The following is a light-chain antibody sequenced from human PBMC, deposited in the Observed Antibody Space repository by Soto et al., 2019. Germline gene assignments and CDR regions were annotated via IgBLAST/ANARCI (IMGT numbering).Light chain of an antibody. CDR3: HQYGSSPPFT. J-gene: IGKJ3*01. Sequence: EIVLTQSPGTLTLSPGERATLSCRASQNVNSNYLAWYCQKSGQAPSLLIYGASNRATGIPDRFNGSGSGTDFTLTISRLEPEDFGVYYCHQYGSSPPFTFGPGTKVDVK. CDR2: GAS. CDR1: QNVNSNY. V-gene: IGKV3-20*01.